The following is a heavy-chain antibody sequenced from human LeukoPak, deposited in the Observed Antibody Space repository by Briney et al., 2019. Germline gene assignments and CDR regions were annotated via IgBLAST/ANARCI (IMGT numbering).Heavy chain of an antibody. CDR2: IIPIFGTA. CDR3: ARVLYSSGWYFHY. J-gene: IGHJ4*02. V-gene: IGHV1-69*05. D-gene: IGHD6-19*01. CDR1: GGTFSSYA. Sequence: GASVKVSCKASGGTFSSYAISWVRQAPGQGLEWMGGIIPIFGTANYAQKFQGRVTITTDESTSTAYMELSSLGSEDTAVYYCARVLYSSGWYFHYWGQGTLVTVSS.